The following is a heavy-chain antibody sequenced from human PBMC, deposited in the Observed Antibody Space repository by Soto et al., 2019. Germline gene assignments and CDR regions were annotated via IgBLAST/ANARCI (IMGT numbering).Heavy chain of an antibody. J-gene: IGHJ6*01. CDR3: AKGVELDV. Sequence: EVLLLESGGGLVQPGGSLRLSCEASGFSFSSFAMNWVRQAPGKGLEWVSAIGDSGASTYYADSVKGRFTISRDNSRNTLYLQPNRLRAEDTAVYSCAKGVELDVWGNGTTVTVSS. CDR2: IGDSGAST. V-gene: IGHV3-23*01. D-gene: IGHD1-26*01. CDR1: GFSFSSFA.